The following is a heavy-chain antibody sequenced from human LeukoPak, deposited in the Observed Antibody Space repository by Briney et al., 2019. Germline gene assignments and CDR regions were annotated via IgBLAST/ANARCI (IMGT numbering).Heavy chain of an antibody. Sequence: GGSLRLSCAASGFTFSSYSMNWVRQAPGKGLEWVSSISSSSSYIYYADSVKGRFTISRDNAKNSLYLQMNSLRAEDTAVYYCARDKDYDDSGWFDPWGQGTLVTVSS. J-gene: IGHJ5*02. D-gene: IGHD4-17*01. CDR1: GFTFSSYS. V-gene: IGHV3-21*01. CDR3: ARDKDYDDSGWFDP. CDR2: ISSSSSYI.